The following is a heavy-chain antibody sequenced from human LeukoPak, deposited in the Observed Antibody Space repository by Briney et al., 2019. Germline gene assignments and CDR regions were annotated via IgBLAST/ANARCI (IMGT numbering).Heavy chain of an antibody. Sequence: PSQTLSLTCTVSGGSISSGGYYWSWIRQPPGKGLEWIGYTYHSGSTYYNPSLKSRVTISVDRSKNQFSLKLSSVTAADTAVYYCARAAIAAAGTHAFDIWGQGTLVTVSS. CDR3: ARAAIAAAGTHAFDI. CDR1: GGSISSGGYY. D-gene: IGHD6-13*01. CDR2: TYHSGST. J-gene: IGHJ4*02. V-gene: IGHV4-30-2*01.